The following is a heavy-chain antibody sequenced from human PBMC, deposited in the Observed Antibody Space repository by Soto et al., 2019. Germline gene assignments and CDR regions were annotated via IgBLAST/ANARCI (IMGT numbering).Heavy chain of an antibody. J-gene: IGHJ6*02. D-gene: IGHD6-13*01. CDR3: ARYSSNWFQTEGMDV. V-gene: IGHV4-4*07. CDR1: GGSISTYY. CDR2: IDTSGNT. Sequence: SETLSLTCTVSGGSISTYYWSWIRQPAGKGLEWIGRIDTSGNTNYNPSLKSRVTMSVDASKKQFSLKLTSVTAADTAVYYCARYSSNWFQTEGMDVLGQGTTVTVSS.